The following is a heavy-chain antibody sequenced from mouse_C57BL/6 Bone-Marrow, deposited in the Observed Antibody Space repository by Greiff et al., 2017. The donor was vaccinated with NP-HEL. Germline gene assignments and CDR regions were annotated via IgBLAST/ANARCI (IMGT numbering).Heavy chain of an antibody. CDR1: GYTFTSYW. Sequence: QVQLQQPGAELVKPGASVKLSCKASGYTFTSYWMHWVKQRPGQGLEWIGMIHPNSGSTNYNEKFKSKATLTVDKSSSTAYMQLSSLTSEDSAVYYCAPVRSDYWYFDVWGTGTTVTVSS. V-gene: IGHV1-64*01. CDR2: IHPNSGST. CDR3: APVRSDYWYFDV. J-gene: IGHJ1*03. D-gene: IGHD1-1*01.